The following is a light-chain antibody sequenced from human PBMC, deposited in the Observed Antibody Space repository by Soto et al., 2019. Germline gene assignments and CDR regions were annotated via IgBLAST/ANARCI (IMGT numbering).Light chain of an antibody. V-gene: IGLV2-8*01. CDR1: KNDIGVYDF. J-gene: IGLJ1*01. Sequence: QSVLTQPPSASGSPGQSVTISCTGTKNDIGVYDFVSWYQHHPGKVPRLIIYEVVQRPSGVPDRFSGSKSGNTASLTVSGLQAADEADYYCSAYTTSNTLIFGTGTKLTVL. CDR2: EVV. CDR3: SAYTTSNTLI.